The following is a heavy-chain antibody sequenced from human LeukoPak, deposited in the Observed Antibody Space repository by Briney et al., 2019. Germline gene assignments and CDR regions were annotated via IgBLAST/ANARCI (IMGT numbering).Heavy chain of an antibody. CDR3: ARVVWELPDYYYYMDV. V-gene: IGHV4-4*02. Sequence: SETLSLTCAVSGGSISSSNWWSWVRQPPGKGLEWIGEIYHSGSTNYNPSLKSRVTISVDKSKNQFSLKLSSVTAADTAVYYCARVVWELPDYYYYMDVWGKGTTVTVSS. CDR2: IYHSGST. J-gene: IGHJ6*03. CDR1: GGSISSSNW. D-gene: IGHD1-26*01.